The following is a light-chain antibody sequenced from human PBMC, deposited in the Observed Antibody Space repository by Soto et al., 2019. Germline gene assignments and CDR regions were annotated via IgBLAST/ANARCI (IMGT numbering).Light chain of an antibody. V-gene: IGLV2-14*01. CDR1: GSDVGAYNY. J-gene: IGLJ1*01. Sequence: QSVLTQPASVSGSPGQSITISCSGTGSDVGAYNYVSWYQQHPAKAPKLMIYDVSNRPSGVSDRFSGAKSGNTASLTISGLQAEDEADYYCYSYTRSSTYVFGSGTKVTVL. CDR3: YSYTRSSTYV. CDR2: DVS.